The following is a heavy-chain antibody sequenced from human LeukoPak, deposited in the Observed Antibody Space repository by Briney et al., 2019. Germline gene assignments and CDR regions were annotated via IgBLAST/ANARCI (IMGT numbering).Heavy chain of an antibody. CDR2: IRSKAYGGTT. D-gene: IGHD1-26*01. J-gene: IGHJ4*02. CDR1: GFTFNSYA. Sequence: SGGSLRLSCAGSGFTFNSYAMSWVRQAPGKGLGWVGFIRSKAYGGTTEYAASVKGRFTISRDDSKSIAYLQMNSLKTEDTAVYYCTRAGGWEDFDYWGQGTLVTVSS. V-gene: IGHV3-49*04. CDR3: TRAGGWEDFDY.